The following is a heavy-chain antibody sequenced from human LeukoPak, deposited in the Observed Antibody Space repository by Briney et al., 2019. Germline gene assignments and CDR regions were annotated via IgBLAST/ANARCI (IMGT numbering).Heavy chain of an antibody. D-gene: IGHD1-26*01. Sequence: SETLSLTCAVYGGSFSGYYWSWIRQPPGKGLEWIGEINHSGSTNYNPSLKSRVTISVDTSKNQFSLKLSSVTAADTAVYYCASQRWELGWFDPWGQGTLVTVSS. CDR3: ASQRWELGWFDP. V-gene: IGHV4-34*01. J-gene: IGHJ5*02. CDR2: INHSGST. CDR1: GGSFSGYY.